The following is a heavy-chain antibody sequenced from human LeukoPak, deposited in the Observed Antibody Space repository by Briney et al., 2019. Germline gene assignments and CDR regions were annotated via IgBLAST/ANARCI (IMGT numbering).Heavy chain of an antibody. Sequence: PGGSLRLSCAASGFTFSSYAVHWVRQAPGKGLEWVAVISYDGTNKYYADSVKGQFTISRDNSKSTLYLQMNSLRAEDTAVYYCARESGDRSAFFLDYWGQGTLVTVSS. J-gene: IGHJ4*02. D-gene: IGHD2/OR15-2a*01. CDR3: ARESGDRSAFFLDY. V-gene: IGHV3-30-3*01. CDR1: GFTFSSYA. CDR2: ISYDGTNK.